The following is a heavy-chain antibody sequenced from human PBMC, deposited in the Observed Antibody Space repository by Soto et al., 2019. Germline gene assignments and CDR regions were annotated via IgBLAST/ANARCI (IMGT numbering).Heavy chain of an antibody. D-gene: IGHD3-16*01. V-gene: IGHV4-59*01. Sequence: PETLSLTCTVSGASLTTYYWSWLRQSPGRGLEWIGSTYHTGTGDNNRTFEGRAPISPAPSKTQFTLTLTTVTAAAPAVFSCARGMIGNGGRVGFDLWGQGALVTVSS. J-gene: IGHJ5*02. CDR1: GASLTTYY. CDR2: TYHTGTG. CDR3: ARGMIGNGGRVGFDL.